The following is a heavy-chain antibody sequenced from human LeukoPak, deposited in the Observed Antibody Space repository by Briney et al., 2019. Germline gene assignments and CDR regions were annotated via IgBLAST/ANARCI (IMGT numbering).Heavy chain of an antibody. CDR3: ARWVGDGYRSSWRGEGLAY. Sequence: SQTLSLTCTVSGGSISSGGYYWSWIRQHPGKGLEWIGYIYYSGSTYYNPSLKSRVTISVDTPKNQFSLKLSSVTGAGPAVYYCARWVGDGYRSSWRGEGLAYWGQGTLVTVSS. J-gene: IGHJ4*02. V-gene: IGHV4-31*03. CDR1: GGSISSGGYY. CDR2: IYYSGST. D-gene: IGHD6-13*01.